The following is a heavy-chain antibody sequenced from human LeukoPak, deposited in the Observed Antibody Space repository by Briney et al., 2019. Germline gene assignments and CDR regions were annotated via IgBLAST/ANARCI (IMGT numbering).Heavy chain of an antibody. CDR2: INWNGGST. V-gene: IGHV3-20*04. CDR3: ARLTYYYDDSGGAFDI. J-gene: IGHJ3*02. D-gene: IGHD3-22*01. CDR1: GFTFDDYA. Sequence: GGSLRLSCAASGFTFDDYAMSWVRHAPGKGLDWVSGINWNGGSTAYADSVKGRFTISRDNAKNSLYLQMNSLRAEDTALYYCARLTYYYDDSGGAFDIWGQGTMVTVSS.